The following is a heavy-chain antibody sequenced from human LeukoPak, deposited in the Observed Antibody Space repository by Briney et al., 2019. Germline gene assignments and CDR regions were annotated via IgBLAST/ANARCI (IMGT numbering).Heavy chain of an antibody. CDR2: ISSNGATT. Sequence: RGSLRLSCVASGFTFSSYAMHWVRQAPGKGLEYVSAISSNGATTYYANSVKGRFSISRDNSKNTVYLQMGSLRAEDMAVYYCARVYFWSGYFDYWGQGTLVTVSS. CDR3: ARVYFWSGYFDY. V-gene: IGHV3-64*01. J-gene: IGHJ4*02. CDR1: GFTFSSYA. D-gene: IGHD3-3*01.